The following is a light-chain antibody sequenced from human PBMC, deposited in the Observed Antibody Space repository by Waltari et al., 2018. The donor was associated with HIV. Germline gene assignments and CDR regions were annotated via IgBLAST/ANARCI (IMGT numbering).Light chain of an antibody. Sequence: QSVLTQPPSVSEAPRQRXTISCXGXSSNIGNNAVNXYXQLPXXPPKLLIYYDDLLASGGSYRFSGSKSGTSASLAISGLQSEDXSXYYCAAWDDSLNGVVFGGGTKLTVL. CDR2: YDD. CDR3: AAWDDSLNGVV. CDR1: SSNIGNNA. V-gene: IGLV1-36*01. J-gene: IGLJ2*01.